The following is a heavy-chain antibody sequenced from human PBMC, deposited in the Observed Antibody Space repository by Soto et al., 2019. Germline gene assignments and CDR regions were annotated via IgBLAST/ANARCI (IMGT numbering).Heavy chain of an antibody. CDR3: ARGEYSGSYYVF. J-gene: IGHJ4*02. D-gene: IGHD3-10*01. CDR1: GFTVSSNY. V-gene: IGHV3-53*01. CDR2: ITRGVDRT. Sequence: GGSLRLSCAASGFTVSSNYMSWVRQAPGKGLERVSHITRGVDRTYYADSVKGRFTISRDNSKNTMYLQLDSLRVEDTAVYFCARGEYSGSYYVFWGKGTLVTVSS.